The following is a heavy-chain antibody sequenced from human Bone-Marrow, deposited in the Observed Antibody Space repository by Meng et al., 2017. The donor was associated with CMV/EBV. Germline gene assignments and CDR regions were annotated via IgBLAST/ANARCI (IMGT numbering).Heavy chain of an antibody. CDR3: AKDLGDIVVVVALNY. Sequence: GGSLRLSCAASGFTFSSYGMHWVRQAPGKGLEWVAVIWYDGSNKYYADSVKGRFTISRDNSKNTLYLQMNSLRAEDTAVYYCAKDLGDIVVVVALNYWGQGTLVTVYS. CDR2: IWYDGSNK. V-gene: IGHV3-33*06. J-gene: IGHJ4*02. D-gene: IGHD2-15*01. CDR1: GFTFSSYG.